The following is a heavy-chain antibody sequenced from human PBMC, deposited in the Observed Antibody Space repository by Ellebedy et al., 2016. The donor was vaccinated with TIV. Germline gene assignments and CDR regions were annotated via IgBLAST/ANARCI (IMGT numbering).Heavy chain of an antibody. CDR3: AKDIDIVVVVAVFDY. CDR1: GFTFSSYA. V-gene: IGHV3-23*01. Sequence: PGGSLRLSCAASGFTFSSYAMSWVRQAPGKGLEWVSAISGSGGSTYYADSVKGRFTISRDNSKNTLYLQMNSLRAEDTAVYYCAKDIDIVVVVAVFDYWGQGTLVTVSS. D-gene: IGHD2-15*01. CDR2: ISGSGGST. J-gene: IGHJ4*02.